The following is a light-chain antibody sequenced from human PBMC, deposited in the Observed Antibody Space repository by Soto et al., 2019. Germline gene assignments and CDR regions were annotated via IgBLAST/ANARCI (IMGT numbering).Light chain of an antibody. Sequence: DIQVTQSXSSLSASLGGPLRIIGRVGKGISRYLNWXQQKXGXPPXXXXYAASSLLGGGPSRFTGSGSGTEFTRTISSRQPEDFATYYGQQYNSYSYTFGQGTRLEIK. CDR2: AAS. V-gene: IGKV1-16*01. J-gene: IGKJ5*01. CDR3: QQYNSYSYT. CDR1: KGISRY.